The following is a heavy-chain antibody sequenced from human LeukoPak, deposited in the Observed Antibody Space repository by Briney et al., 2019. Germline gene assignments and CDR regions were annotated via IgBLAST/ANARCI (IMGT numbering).Heavy chain of an antibody. D-gene: IGHD2-15*01. J-gene: IGHJ4*02. CDR2: IYSGGST. CDR1: GFTFSSNY. CDR3: ARADGVAGTFDY. Sequence: GGSLRLSCAASGFTFSSNYMSWVRQAPGKGLEWVSVIYSGGSTYYADSVKGRFTISRDNSKNTLYLQMNSLRAEDTAVYYCARADGVAGTFDYWGQGTLVTVSS. V-gene: IGHV3-53*01.